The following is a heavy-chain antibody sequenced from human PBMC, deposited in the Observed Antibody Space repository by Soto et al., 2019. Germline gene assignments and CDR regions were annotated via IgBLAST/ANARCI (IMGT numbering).Heavy chain of an antibody. V-gene: IGHV4-39*01. Sequence: SETLSLTCTVSGGSIISSTHYWGWIRQPPGKGLEWIGTIYYSGSTYYSPSLKSRVTISVDTSKNQFSLKLTSVTAADTAVYYCASQLGVVVVAAATRSGWFDPWGPGTLVTVSS. D-gene: IGHD2-15*01. CDR1: GGSIISSTHY. CDR2: IYYSGST. J-gene: IGHJ5*02. CDR3: ASQLGVVVVAAATRSGWFDP.